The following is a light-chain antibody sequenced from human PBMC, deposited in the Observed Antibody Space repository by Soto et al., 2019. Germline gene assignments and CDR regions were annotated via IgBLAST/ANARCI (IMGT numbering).Light chain of an antibody. V-gene: IGLV2-14*01. CDR3: SSYTTSSTPVV. Sequence: QSALTQPASVSVSPGQSITISCTGTRSDVGAYNYVSWYQQHPGKAPKLMIYEVSSRPSGVSNRFSGSKSGNTASLTISGLQAEDEADYYCSSYTTSSTPVVFGGGTKVTVL. CDR1: RSDVGAYNY. J-gene: IGLJ2*01. CDR2: EVS.